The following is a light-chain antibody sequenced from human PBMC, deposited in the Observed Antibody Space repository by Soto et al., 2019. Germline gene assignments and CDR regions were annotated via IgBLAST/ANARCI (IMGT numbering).Light chain of an antibody. CDR2: GVF. CDR3: QQYGSLPPT. J-gene: IGKJ1*01. V-gene: IGKV3-20*01. Sequence: EFVLTQSPGTLSLSPGERATLSCRASQTVRNNYLAWYQQKPGQAPRLLIWGVFNRATGIPDRFSGSGSATDFTLTISTLEPEDFAIYHCQQYGSLPPTFGQGTKVDIK. CDR1: QTVRNNY.